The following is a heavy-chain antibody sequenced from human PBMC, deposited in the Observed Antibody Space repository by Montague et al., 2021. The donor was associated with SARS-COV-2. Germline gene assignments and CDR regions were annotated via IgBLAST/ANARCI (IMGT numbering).Heavy chain of an antibody. CDR2: IYYSGST. Sequence: SETLSLTCTVSGGSISSSSYYWGWIRQPPGEGLEWIGSIYYSGSTYYNPSLRSRVTISVDTSKNQFSLKLSSVTAADTAVYYCAGREGYYGSGSYPNWGQGTLVTVSS. D-gene: IGHD3-10*01. J-gene: IGHJ4*02. CDR1: GGSISSSSYY. V-gene: IGHV4-39*01. CDR3: AGREGYYGSGSYPN.